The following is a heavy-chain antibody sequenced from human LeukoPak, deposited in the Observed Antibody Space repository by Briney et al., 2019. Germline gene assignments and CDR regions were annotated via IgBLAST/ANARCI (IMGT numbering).Heavy chain of an antibody. D-gene: IGHD2-2*01. V-gene: IGHV1-3*01. Sequence: GASVKVSCKASGYTFTSYAMHWVRQAPGQRLEWMGWINAGNGNTKYSQKFQGRVTITRDTSASTAYMELSSLRSEDTAVYYCARERYCSSTSCQRLFDPWGQGTLVTVSS. CDR1: GYTFTSYA. CDR3: ARERYCSSTSCQRLFDP. J-gene: IGHJ5*02. CDR2: INAGNGNT.